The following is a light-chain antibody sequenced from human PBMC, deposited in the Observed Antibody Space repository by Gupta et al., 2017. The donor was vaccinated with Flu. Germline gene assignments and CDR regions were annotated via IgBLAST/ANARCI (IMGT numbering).Light chain of an antibody. CDR2: VAS. J-gene: IGKJ4*01. CDR3: QQLTSYPLT. V-gene: IGKV1-9*01. CDR1: QGIGSH. Sequence: IHLTPSPSFLSASVGDRVTLTCRASQGIGSHLAWYQQKPGKAPTLLIYVASILQSGVPSRLSGSRSGTEFTLTISRLQPEDSANYWCQQLTSYPLTFGGGTKVEIK.